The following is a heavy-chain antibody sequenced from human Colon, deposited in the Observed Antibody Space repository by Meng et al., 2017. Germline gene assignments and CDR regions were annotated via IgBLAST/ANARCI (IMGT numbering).Heavy chain of an antibody. D-gene: IGHD3-10*01. CDR3: VRQGMNSYSWGY. CDR1: SGSISSSNW. J-gene: IGHJ4*02. CDR2: ISQSGTT. Sequence: QEAGHGLVKPSGTLSLACAVSSGSISSSNWWSWVRQPPGKGLEWIGEISQSGTTYYNPSLKSRVTITGDWSKNQFSLNLNSVTATDTALYYCVRQGMNSYSWGYWGQGTLVTVSS. V-gene: IGHV4-4*02.